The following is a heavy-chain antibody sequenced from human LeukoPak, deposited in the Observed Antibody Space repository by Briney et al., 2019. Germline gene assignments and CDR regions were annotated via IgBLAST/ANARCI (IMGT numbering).Heavy chain of an antibody. CDR1: GFTFSSYG. Sequence: PGRSPRLSCAASGFTFSSYGMHWVRQAPGKGLEWVAVIWYDGSNKFYADSVKGRFTISRDNSENTLYLQMNSLRAEDTAVYYCARETTTLDYWGQGALGTASS. J-gene: IGHJ4*02. CDR2: IWYDGSNK. CDR3: ARETTTLDY. V-gene: IGHV3-33*01. D-gene: IGHD1-26*01.